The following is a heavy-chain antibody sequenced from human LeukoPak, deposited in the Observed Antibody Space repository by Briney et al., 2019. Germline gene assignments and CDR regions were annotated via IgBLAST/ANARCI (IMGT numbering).Heavy chain of an antibody. Sequence: ETLSLTCTVSGGSISNYYWGWVRQAPGKGLEWVSSISSSSSYIYYADSVKGRFTISRDNAKNSLYLQMNSLRAEDTAVYYCARDFLSPMSFYMDVWGKGTTVTVSS. CDR2: ISSSSSYI. V-gene: IGHV3-21*01. D-gene: IGHD3-10*02. CDR3: ARDFLSPMSFYMDV. CDR1: GGSISNYY. J-gene: IGHJ6*03.